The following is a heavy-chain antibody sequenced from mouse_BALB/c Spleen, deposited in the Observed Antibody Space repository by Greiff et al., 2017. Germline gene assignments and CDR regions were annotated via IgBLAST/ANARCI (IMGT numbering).Heavy chain of an antibody. V-gene: IGHV1-87*01. CDR2: IYPGDGDT. CDR1: GYTFTSYW. J-gene: IGHJ4*01. Sequence: QVHVKQSGAELARPGASVKLSCKASGYTFTSYWMQWVKQRPGQGLEWIGAIYPGDGDTRYTQKFKGKATLTADKSSSTAYMQLSSLASEDSAVYYCARSPGSSYLMDYWGQGTSVTVSS. CDR3: ARSPGSSYLMDY. D-gene: IGHD1-1*01.